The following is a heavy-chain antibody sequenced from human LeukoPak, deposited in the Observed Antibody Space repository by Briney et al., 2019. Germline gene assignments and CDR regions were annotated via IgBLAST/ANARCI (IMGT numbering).Heavy chain of an antibody. CDR2: ISGSGGST. CDR3: AKDRGGSDWPRTIDY. Sequence: PGGSLRLSCAASGFTFSSYAMSWVRQAPGKGLEWVSAISGSGGSTYYADSVKGRFTISRDNSKNTLYLQMNSLRAEDTAVYYCAKDRGGSDWPRTIDYWGQGTLVTVSS. CDR1: GFTFSSYA. D-gene: IGHD6-19*01. V-gene: IGHV3-23*01. J-gene: IGHJ4*02.